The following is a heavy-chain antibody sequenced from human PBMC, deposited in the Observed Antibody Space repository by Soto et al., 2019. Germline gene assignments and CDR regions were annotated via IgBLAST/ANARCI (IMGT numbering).Heavy chain of an antibody. CDR1: GFTFSSYG. CDR2: ISYDGSNK. Sequence: GGSLRLSCAASGFTFSSYGMHWVRQAPGKGLEWVAVISYDGSNKYYADSVKGRFTISRDNSKNTLYLQMNSLRAEDTAVYYCAKVDYDFWSGYYFLGDNYYYYGMDVWGQGTTVTVSS. V-gene: IGHV3-30*18. D-gene: IGHD3-3*01. J-gene: IGHJ6*02. CDR3: AKVDYDFWSGYYFLGDNYYYYGMDV.